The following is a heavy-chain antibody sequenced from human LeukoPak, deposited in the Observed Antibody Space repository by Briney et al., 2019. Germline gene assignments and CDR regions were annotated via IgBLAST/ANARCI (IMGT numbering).Heavy chain of an antibody. CDR1: GYTFTGYY. J-gene: IGHJ6*02. Sequence: GASVKVSCKASGYTFTGYYMHWVRQAPGQGLEWMGWINPNSGGTNYAQKFQGRVTMTRDTSISTAYMELSRLRSDDTAVYYCARQRRAVTTSARIYGMDVWGQGTTVTVSS. CDR3: ARQRRAVTTSARIYGMDV. CDR2: INPNSGGT. V-gene: IGHV1-2*02. D-gene: IGHD4-17*01.